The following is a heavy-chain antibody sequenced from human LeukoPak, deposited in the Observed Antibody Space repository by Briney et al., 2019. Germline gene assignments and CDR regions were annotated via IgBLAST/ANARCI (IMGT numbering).Heavy chain of an antibody. J-gene: IGHJ4*02. V-gene: IGHV4-59*08. Sequence: SETLSLTCTVSGGSISSYYWSWIRQPPGKGLEWIGYIYYSGGTNYNPSLKSRVTISVDTSKNQFSLKLSSVTAADTAVYYCARLPYCSGGSCRDYWGQGTLVTVPS. CDR1: GGSISSYY. CDR3: ARLPYCSGGSCRDY. D-gene: IGHD2-15*01. CDR2: IYYSGGT.